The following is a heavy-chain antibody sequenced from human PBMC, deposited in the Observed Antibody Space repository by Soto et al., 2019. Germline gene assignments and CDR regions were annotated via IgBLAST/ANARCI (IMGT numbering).Heavy chain of an antibody. CDR3: ARTMTTVTTRGRDAFDI. J-gene: IGHJ3*02. CDR1: GGSISSYY. V-gene: IGHV4-59*08. CDR2: IYYSGST. Sequence: SETLSLTCTVSGGSISSYYWSWIRQPPGKGLEWIGYIYYSGSTNYNPSLKSRVTISVDTSKNQFSLKLSSVTAADTAVYYCARTMTTVTTRGRDAFDIWGQGTMVTV. D-gene: IGHD4-17*01.